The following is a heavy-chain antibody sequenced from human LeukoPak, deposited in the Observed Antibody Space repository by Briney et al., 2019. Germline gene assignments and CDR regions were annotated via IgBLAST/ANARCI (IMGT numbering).Heavy chain of an antibody. D-gene: IGHD6-13*01. V-gene: IGHV4-59*08. Sequence: TSETLPLTCTVSGGSISSYYWSWIRQPPGKGLEWIGYIYYSGSTNYNPSLKSRVTISVDTSKNQFSLKLSSVTAADTAVYYCARYSSSWYGFYNWFDPWGQGTLVTVSS. J-gene: IGHJ5*02. CDR1: GGSISSYY. CDR3: ARYSSSWYGFYNWFDP. CDR2: IYYSGST.